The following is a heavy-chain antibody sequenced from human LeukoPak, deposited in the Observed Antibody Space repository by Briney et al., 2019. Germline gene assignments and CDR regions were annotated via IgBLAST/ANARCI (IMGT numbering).Heavy chain of an antibody. V-gene: IGHV3-23*01. Sequence: PGGSLTLSCAASGFTFSSYAMSWVRQAPGKGLEWVSSICGSDDATYYADSVKGRFTISRDNAKNSLYLQMNSLRAEDTAVYYCARDNWNDVYAFDIWGQGTMVTVSS. CDR3: ARDNWNDVYAFDI. D-gene: IGHD1-20*01. CDR2: ICGSDDAT. CDR1: GFTFSSYA. J-gene: IGHJ3*02.